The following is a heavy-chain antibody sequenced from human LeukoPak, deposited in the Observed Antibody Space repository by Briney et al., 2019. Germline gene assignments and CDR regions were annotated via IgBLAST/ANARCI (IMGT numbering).Heavy chain of an antibody. CDR2: ISGDGGST. Sequence: PGGSLRLSCAASGFTFDDYAMHWVRHAPGKGLEWVSLISGDGGSTYYADSVKGRFTISRDNSKNSLYLQMNSLRTEDTALHYCAKSQRWLQLNHWFDPWGQGTLVTVSS. CDR1: GFTFDDYA. CDR3: AKSQRWLQLNHWFDP. D-gene: IGHD5-24*01. V-gene: IGHV3-43*02. J-gene: IGHJ5*02.